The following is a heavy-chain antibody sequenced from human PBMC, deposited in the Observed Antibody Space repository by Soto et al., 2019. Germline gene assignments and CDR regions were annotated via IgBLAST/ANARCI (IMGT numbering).Heavy chain of an antibody. J-gene: IGHJ4*02. CDR1: GGSISSSSYY. CDR3: ARHSGTVTTTVDY. Sequence: QLQLQESGPGLVKPSETLSLTCTVSGGSISSSSYYWGWIRQPPGKGLEWIGSIHYSGSTYYKPFRKSRVTVSVDTSKSQFSLKLSSVTAADTAVYYCARHSGTVTTTVDYWCQGTLVTVSS. D-gene: IGHD4-17*01. CDR2: IHYSGST. V-gene: IGHV4-39*01.